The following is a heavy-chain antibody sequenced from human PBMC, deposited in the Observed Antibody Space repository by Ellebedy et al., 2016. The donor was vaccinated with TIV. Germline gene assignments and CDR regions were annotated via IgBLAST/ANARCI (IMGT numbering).Heavy chain of an antibody. D-gene: IGHD2/OR15-2a*01. CDR1: GYTFTSYC. V-gene: IGHV5-10-1*01. CDR2: IDPSDSYT. CDR3: ARHFLGSAPDY. Sequence: PGGSLRLSCKGSGYTFTSYCISWVRQMPGKGLEWMGTIDPSDSYTNYSPSFQGHVTISGDKSIDTVYLQWSTLQASDTAMFYCARHFLGSAPDYWGQGTLVTVSS. J-gene: IGHJ4*02.